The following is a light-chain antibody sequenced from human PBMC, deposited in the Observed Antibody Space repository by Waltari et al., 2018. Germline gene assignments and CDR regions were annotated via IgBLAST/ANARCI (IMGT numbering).Light chain of an antibody. V-gene: IGLV2-23*02. CDR1: SSDVGSHNL. CDR3: CSYAGSSTSLYV. Sequence: QSALTQPASVSGSPGQSITISCTGTSSDVGSHNLVSRYQQRPGKAPQLMIYEVSKGPSGVSNRFSGSKSGNTASLTISGLQAEDEADYYCCSYAGSSTSLYVFGTGTKVTVL. CDR2: EVS. J-gene: IGLJ1*01.